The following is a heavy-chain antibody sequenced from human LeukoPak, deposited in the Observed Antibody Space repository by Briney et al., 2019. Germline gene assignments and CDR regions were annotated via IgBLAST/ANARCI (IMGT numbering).Heavy chain of an antibody. V-gene: IGHV3-13*01. Sequence: GGSLRLSCAASGFTFSSYDMHWVRQATGKGLEWVSAIGTAGDTYYPGSVKGRFTISRDNAKNSLYLQMNSLRAEDTALYYCARWFGESSFDYWGQGTLVTVPS. D-gene: IGHD3-10*01. CDR1: GFTFSSYD. J-gene: IGHJ4*02. CDR3: ARWFGESSFDY. CDR2: IGTAGDT.